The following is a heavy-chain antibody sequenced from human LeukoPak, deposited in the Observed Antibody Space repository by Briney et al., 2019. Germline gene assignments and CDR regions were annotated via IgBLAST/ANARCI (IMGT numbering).Heavy chain of an antibody. V-gene: IGHV4-30-2*01. CDR1: GGSISSGGYS. Sequence: SSETLSLTCAVSGGSISSGGYSWSWIRQPPGKGREWIGYIYHSGSTYYNPSLKSRVTISVDRSKNQFSLKLSSVTAADTAVYYCAREGRAYYNSGINPWGQGTLVTVSS. CDR3: AREGRAYYNSGINP. CDR2: IYHSGST. D-gene: IGHD3-10*01. J-gene: IGHJ5*02.